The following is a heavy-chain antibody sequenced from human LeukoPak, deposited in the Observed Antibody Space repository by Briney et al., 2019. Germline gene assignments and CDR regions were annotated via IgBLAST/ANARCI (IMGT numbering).Heavy chain of an antibody. CDR1: GFTFSSYG. Sequence: GGSLRLSCAASGFTFSSYGMHWVRQAPGKGLEWVGVIWYDGSNKYYADSVKGRFTISRDNSKNTLYLQMNSLRAEDTAVYYCAREAPGAAGTDYWGQGTLVTVSS. J-gene: IGHJ4*02. CDR3: AREAPGAAGTDY. D-gene: IGHD6-13*01. CDR2: IWYDGSNK. V-gene: IGHV3-33*01.